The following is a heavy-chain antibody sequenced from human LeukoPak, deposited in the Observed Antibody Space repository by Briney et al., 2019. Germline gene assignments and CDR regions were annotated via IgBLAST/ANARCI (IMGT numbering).Heavy chain of an antibody. V-gene: IGHV1-18*01. J-gene: IGHJ5*02. CDR2: ISAYNGNT. CDR3: ARSQHYYYGSGSYHNWFDP. Sequence: ASVKVSCKASGYTFTSYGISWVRQAPGQGLEWMGWISAYNGNTNYAQKLQDRVTMTTDTSTSTAYMELRSLRSDDTAVYYCARSQHYYYGSGSYHNWFDPWGQGTLVTVSS. CDR1: GYTFTSYG. D-gene: IGHD3-10*01.